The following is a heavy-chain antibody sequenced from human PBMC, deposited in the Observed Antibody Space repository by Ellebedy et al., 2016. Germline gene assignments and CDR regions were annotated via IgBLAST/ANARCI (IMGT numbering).Heavy chain of an antibody. J-gene: IGHJ4*02. V-gene: IGHV3-48*02. Sequence: GESLKISCAASGFTFSSSPMNWVRQAPGRGLEWVSYISGGGDTLYYADSVKGRFTISRDNAKKSLYLQLNSLRDEDTAVYYCARESSIPGDYRFDCWGQGTLVTVSS. CDR3: ARESSIPGDYRFDC. D-gene: IGHD4-17*01. CDR1: GFTFSSSP. CDR2: ISGGGDTL.